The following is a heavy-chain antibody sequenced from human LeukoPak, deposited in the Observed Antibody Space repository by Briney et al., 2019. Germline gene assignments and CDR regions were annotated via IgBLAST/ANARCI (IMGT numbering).Heavy chain of an antibody. CDR2: ISSSSSYT. Sequence: PGGSLRLSCAASGFTFSTYSMNWVRQAPGKGLEWVSSISSSSSYTYYADSVKGRFTISRDNAKNLLYLQMNSLRAEDTAVFYCAKSPEGYCSGGTCHLYFDYWGQGSLVTVSS. CDR3: AKSPEGYCSGGTCHLYFDY. J-gene: IGHJ4*02. CDR1: GFTFSTYS. D-gene: IGHD2-15*01. V-gene: IGHV3-21*01.